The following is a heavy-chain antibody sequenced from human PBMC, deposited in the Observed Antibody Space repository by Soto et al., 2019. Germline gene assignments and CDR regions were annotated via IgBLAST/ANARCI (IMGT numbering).Heavy chain of an antibody. Sequence: GGSLRLSCAASGFTFSSYGMHWVRQAPGKGLEWVAVIWYDGSNKYYADSVKGRFTISRDNSKNTLYLQMNSLRAEDTAVYYCARGPRSSGYCSGGNCSPYHYYYYMDVWGKGTTVTVSS. D-gene: IGHD2-15*01. V-gene: IGHV3-33*01. CDR1: GFTFSSYG. CDR3: ARGPRSSGYCSGGNCSPYHYYYYMDV. CDR2: IWYDGSNK. J-gene: IGHJ6*03.